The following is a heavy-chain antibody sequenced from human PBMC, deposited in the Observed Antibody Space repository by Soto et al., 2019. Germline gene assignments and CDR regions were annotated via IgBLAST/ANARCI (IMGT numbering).Heavy chain of an antibody. CDR3: ARGIPDWGSYRYLWSRWVNYYYYGMDV. J-gene: IGHJ6*02. D-gene: IGHD3-16*02. CDR1: GGSISSYY. CDR2: IYYSGST. Sequence: TSETLSLTCTVSGGSISSYYWSWIRQPPGKGLEWIGYIYYSGSTNYNPSLKSRVTISVDTSKNQFSLKLSSVTAADTAVYYCARGIPDWGSYRYLWSRWVNYYYYGMDVWGQGTTVTVSS. V-gene: IGHV4-59*01.